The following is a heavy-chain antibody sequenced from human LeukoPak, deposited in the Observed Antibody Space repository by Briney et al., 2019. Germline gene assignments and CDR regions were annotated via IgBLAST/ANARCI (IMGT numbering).Heavy chain of an antibody. Sequence: SDPLSLTCTVSGGSISSYYWSWLRQPAGKGLEWIGRIYTSGRTNYNPSLKSRVTISVDTSKNQFSLKLSSVAAADTAVYYCATAATVTTERLGYFDYWGQGTLVTVSS. V-gene: IGHV4-4*07. D-gene: IGHD4-17*01. CDR2: IYTSGRT. CDR1: GGSISSYY. J-gene: IGHJ4*02. CDR3: ATAATVTTERLGYFDY.